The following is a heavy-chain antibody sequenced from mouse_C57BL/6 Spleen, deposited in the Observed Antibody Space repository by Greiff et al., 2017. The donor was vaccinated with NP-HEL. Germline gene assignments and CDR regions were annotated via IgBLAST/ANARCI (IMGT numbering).Heavy chain of an antibody. D-gene: IGHD1-1*01. CDR1: GYTFTDYY. V-gene: IGHV1-26*01. CDR2: INPNNGGT. J-gene: IGHJ3*01. Sequence: EVQLQQSGPELVKPGASVKISCKASGYTFTDYYMNWVKQSHGKSLEWIGDINPNNGGTSYNQKFKGKATLTVDKSSSTAYMELRSLTSEDSAVYYCANYYGSSLAWFAYWGQGTLVTVSA. CDR3: ANYYGSSLAWFAY.